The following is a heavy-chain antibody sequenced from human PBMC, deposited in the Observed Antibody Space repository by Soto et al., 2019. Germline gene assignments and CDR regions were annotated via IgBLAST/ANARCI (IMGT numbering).Heavy chain of an antibody. Sequence: SETLSLTCTVSGGSISSYYWSWIRQPPGKGLEWIGYIYYSGSTNYNPSLKSRVTISVDTSKNQFSLKLSSVTAADTAVYYCARVISRANYYYYGMDVWGQGTTVTVSS. V-gene: IGHV4-59*01. CDR2: IYYSGST. CDR3: ARVISRANYYYYGMDV. CDR1: GGSISSYY. J-gene: IGHJ6*02.